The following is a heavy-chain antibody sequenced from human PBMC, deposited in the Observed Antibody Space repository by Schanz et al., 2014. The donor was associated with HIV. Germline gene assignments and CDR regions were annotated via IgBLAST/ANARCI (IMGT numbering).Heavy chain of an antibody. Sequence: QGQLVESGGGVVQPGRSLRLSCAASGFDFGVYGMHWVRQAPGKGLEWVAVISYDGRNKLYADSVKGRFMISRDNSNNTLYLQMNSLRAEDTAVYFCTRGRFLERGGMDVWGQGTAVTVSS. V-gene: IGHV3-33*05. CDR3: TRGRFLERGGMDV. D-gene: IGHD3-3*01. J-gene: IGHJ6*02. CDR1: GFDFGVYG. CDR2: ISYDGRNK.